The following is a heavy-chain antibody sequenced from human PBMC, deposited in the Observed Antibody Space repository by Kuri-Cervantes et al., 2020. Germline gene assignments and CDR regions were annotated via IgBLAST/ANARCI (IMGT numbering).Heavy chain of an antibody. CDR3: ARVQRFPNDYFYY. CDR2: SNPNFGTA. V-gene: IGHV1-69*13. Sequence: SVKVSCKASGYTFTSYGISWVRQAPGQGLEWMGGSNPNFGTANYAQKFQGIFTITADASTSTAYMELSSLRSEDTALYYCARVQRFPNDYFYYWGQGTLVTVSS. CDR1: GYTFTSYG. D-gene: IGHD6-25*01. J-gene: IGHJ4*02.